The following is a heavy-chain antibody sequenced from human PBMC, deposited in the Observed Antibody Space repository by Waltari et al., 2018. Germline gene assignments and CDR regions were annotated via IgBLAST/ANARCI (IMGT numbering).Heavy chain of an antibody. Sequence: QVQLVQSGAEVKKPGSSVKVSCKASGGTFSSYAISWVRQAPGQGLEWMGGIIPIFGTANYAQKFQGRVTITADESTSTAYMELSSLRSEDTAVYYCARGGYDYDSEDYYYMDVWGKGTTVTVSS. CDR1: GGTFSSYA. CDR3: ARGGYDYDSEDYYYMDV. J-gene: IGHJ6*03. V-gene: IGHV1-69*12. CDR2: IIPIFGTA. D-gene: IGHD5-12*01.